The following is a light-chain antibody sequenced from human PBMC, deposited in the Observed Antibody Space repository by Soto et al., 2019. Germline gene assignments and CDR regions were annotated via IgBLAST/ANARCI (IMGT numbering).Light chain of an antibody. J-gene: IGLJ2*01. Sequence: QSVLAQPPSASGTPGQRVTISCSGSSSNIGDNDVFWYQQFPGTAPKLLTYTDNQRPSGVPDRFSDSKSGTSASLAISGLRPEDEADYYCAAWDDSLRDVVFGAGTKLPS. V-gene: IGLV1-47*02. CDR1: SSNIGDND. CDR2: TDN. CDR3: AAWDDSLRDVV.